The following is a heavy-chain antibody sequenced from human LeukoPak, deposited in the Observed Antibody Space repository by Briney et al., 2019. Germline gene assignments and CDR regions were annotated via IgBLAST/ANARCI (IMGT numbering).Heavy chain of an antibody. CDR2: IRYDGSNK. CDR1: GFTFSSYG. CDR3: AKGASYGGNSWYFDY. J-gene: IGHJ4*02. Sequence: TGGSLRLSCAASGFTFSSYGMHWVRQAPGKGLEWVAFIRYDGSNKYYADSVKGRFTISRDNSKNTLYLQMNSLRAEDTAVYYSAKGASYGGNSWYFDYWGQGTLVTVSS. D-gene: IGHD4-23*01. V-gene: IGHV3-30*02.